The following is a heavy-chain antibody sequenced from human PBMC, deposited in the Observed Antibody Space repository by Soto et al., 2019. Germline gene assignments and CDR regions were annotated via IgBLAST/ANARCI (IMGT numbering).Heavy chain of an antibody. V-gene: IGHV4-34*01. Sequence: SETLSLPCAVYGGSFSGYYWSRLRQPPGKGLEWIGEINHSGSTNYNPSLKSRVTISEDTSKNQSSLKLSSVTAADTAVYDCGRSRRVWTNSGSYYGYYYYGMDGWVQGTTVT. J-gene: IGHJ6*02. CDR1: GGSFSGYY. CDR3: GRSRRVWTNSGSYYGYYYYGMDG. D-gene: IGHD3-10*01. CDR2: INHSGST.